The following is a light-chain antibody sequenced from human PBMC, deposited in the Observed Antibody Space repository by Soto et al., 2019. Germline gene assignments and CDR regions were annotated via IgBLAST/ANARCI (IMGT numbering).Light chain of an antibody. CDR3: QQSYSTPRT. V-gene: IGKV1-39*01. Sequence: DIQMTQSPSSLSASVGDRVTITCRASQSISNYLNWYQQKPGKAPKLLMYAASSLQSGVPSRFGGSGSGTEFTLTISSLQPEDFATYYWQQSYSTPRTFGQGTKVEIK. CDR2: AAS. J-gene: IGKJ1*01. CDR1: QSISNY.